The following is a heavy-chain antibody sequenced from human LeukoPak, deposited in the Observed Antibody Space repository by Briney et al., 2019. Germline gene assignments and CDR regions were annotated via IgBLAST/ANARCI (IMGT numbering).Heavy chain of an antibody. Sequence: GGSLRLSCAASGFTFSNYGMHWVRQAPGKGLEWVAFTRFDGSIKYYADSVKGRFTISRDNSKNTLYLQMSSLRAEDTAVFYCAKDSIQGDTALDYWGQGTRVTVSS. CDR2: TRFDGSIK. CDR3: AKDSIQGDTALDY. CDR1: GFTFSNYG. J-gene: IGHJ4*02. V-gene: IGHV3-30*02. D-gene: IGHD5-18*01.